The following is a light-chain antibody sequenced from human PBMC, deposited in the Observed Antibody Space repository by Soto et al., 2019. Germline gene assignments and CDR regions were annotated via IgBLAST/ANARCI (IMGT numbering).Light chain of an antibody. J-gene: IGLJ1*01. CDR3: CSYAGSSTLNFV. Sequence: QSALTQPASVSGSPGQSITISCTGTSSDVGSYNLVSWYQQQPGKAPNLIIYEGSKRPSGVSYRFSGSKSGNTASLTISGLQAEDEADYYCCSYAGSSTLNFVFGTGTKVTVL. V-gene: IGLV2-23*03. CDR1: SSDVGSYNL. CDR2: EGS.